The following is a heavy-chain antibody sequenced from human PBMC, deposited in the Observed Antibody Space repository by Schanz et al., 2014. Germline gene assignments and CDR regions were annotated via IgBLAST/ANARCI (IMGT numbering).Heavy chain of an antibody. CDR3: AKGRTVWSGSDRKYYFDY. D-gene: IGHD1-26*01. Sequence: VQLVESGGDLVQPGGSLRLSCGASGFTFSAHAMSWVRQAPGKGPEWFSAISGSGRDTYYAASVKGRFTISRDNSKNTLYLQMNSLRAEDTAIYYCAKGRTVWSGSDRKYYFDYWGQGTLVTVSS. CDR1: GFTFSAHA. J-gene: IGHJ4*02. CDR2: ISGSGRDT. V-gene: IGHV3-23*04.